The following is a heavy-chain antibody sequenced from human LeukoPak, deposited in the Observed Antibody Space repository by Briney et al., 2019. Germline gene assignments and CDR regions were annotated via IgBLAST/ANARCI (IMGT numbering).Heavy chain of an antibody. D-gene: IGHD2-2*02. CDR2: IYYSGST. CDR3: AREHCSSTSCYTGYYYYGMDV. J-gene: IGHJ6*02. Sequence: SSETLSLTCTVSGGSISSSSYYWGWIRQPPGKGLEGIESIYYSGSTYYNPSLKSRVTISVDTSKNQFSLKLSSVTAADTAVYYCAREHCSSTSCYTGYYYYGMDVWGQGTTVTVSS. V-gene: IGHV4-39*02. CDR1: GGSISSSSYY.